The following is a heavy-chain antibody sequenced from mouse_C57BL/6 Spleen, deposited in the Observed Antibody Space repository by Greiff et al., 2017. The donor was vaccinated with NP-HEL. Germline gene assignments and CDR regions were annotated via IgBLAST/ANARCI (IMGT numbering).Heavy chain of an antibody. Sequence: EVHLVESGGGLVKPGGSLKLSCAASGFTFSDYGMHWVRQAPEKGLEWVAYISSGSSTIYYADTVKGRFTISRDNAKNTLFLQMTSLRSEDTAMYYCARIMVTGGAMGYWGQGTSVTVSS. D-gene: IGHD2-2*01. CDR1: GFTFSDYG. V-gene: IGHV5-17*01. CDR2: ISSGSSTI. CDR3: ARIMVTGGAMGY. J-gene: IGHJ4*01.